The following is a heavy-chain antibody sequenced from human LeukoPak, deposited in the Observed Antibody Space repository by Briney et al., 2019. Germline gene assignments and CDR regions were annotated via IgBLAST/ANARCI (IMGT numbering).Heavy chain of an antibody. Sequence: SETLSLTCTVSGFSISSDYYWGWIRQPPGKGLEWLGSVSHSGITYYNSSLNSRVTISVDTSNNQFSLKVNSVTAADTAVYYCARLVIPWGQGILVTVSS. CDR2: VSHSGIT. CDR3: ARLVIP. J-gene: IGHJ5*02. V-gene: IGHV4-38-2*02. D-gene: IGHD3-10*01. CDR1: GFSISSDYY.